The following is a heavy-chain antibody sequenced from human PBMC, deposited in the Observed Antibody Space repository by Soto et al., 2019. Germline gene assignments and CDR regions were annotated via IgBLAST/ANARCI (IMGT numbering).Heavy chain of an antibody. J-gene: IGHJ4*02. V-gene: IGHV4-61*01. CDR1: GDSVSSDNYY. CDR3: ARDIRGYSRAFDY. Sequence: QVQLQESGPGLVKPSETLSLTCTVSGDSVSSDNYYWTWIRQPPGKGLEWIGYIYSSGSTNYSPSLKSRVTISVDTSRNQFSLKLTSVTAADTAVYYCARDIRGYSRAFDYWGQGTLVTVSS. D-gene: IGHD5-18*01. CDR2: IYSSGST.